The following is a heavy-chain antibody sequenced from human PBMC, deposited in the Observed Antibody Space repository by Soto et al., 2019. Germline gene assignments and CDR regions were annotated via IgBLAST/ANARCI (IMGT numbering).Heavy chain of an antibody. Sequence: QVQLQESGPGLVRPSETLSLTCTVSGGSVTTGSYNWSWIRRPPGKGLEWIGNIFFTGITHYNPSINNRVTMSVDTYKNQFSLTVTAVTAADTAVYYCARDGHGMDVWGQGTTVTVSS. V-gene: IGHV4-61*01. CDR1: GGSVTTGSYN. J-gene: IGHJ6*02. CDR3: ARDGHGMDV. CDR2: IFFTGIT.